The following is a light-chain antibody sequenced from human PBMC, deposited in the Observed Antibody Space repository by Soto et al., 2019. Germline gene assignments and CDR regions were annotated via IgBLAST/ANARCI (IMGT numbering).Light chain of an antibody. CDR2: SAS. V-gene: IGKV1-27*01. CDR3: QKFNTAPLT. CDR1: QDISVY. J-gene: IGKJ5*01. Sequence: DIQMTQSPSSLSASVGDRVTITCRASQDISVYLAWYQQKPGKVPKLLIYSASTLQSGVPSRFSGSGSGTXXXXXXXXXQPEDVATYFCQKFNTAPLTFGQGTRLEIK.